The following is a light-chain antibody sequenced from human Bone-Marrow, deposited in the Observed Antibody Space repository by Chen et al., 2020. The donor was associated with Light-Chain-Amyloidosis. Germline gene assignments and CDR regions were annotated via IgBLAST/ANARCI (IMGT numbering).Light chain of an antibody. CDR1: NIGSTS. Sequence: SYVLTQPSSVSVAPGQTATIACGGNNIGSTSVHWYQQTPGQAPLLVVYEDSDRPSGIPERLSGANAGPTATLTIGRVEGGDEAEYSWQGWDRSSDRGVFGGGTKLNV. CDR3: QGWDRSSDRGV. CDR2: EDS. J-gene: IGLJ3*02. V-gene: IGLV3-21*02.